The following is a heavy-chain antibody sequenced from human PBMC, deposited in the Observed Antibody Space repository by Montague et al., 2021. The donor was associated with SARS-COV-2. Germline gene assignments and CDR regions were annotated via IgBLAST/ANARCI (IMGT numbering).Heavy chain of an antibody. CDR3: AKRLIKNYQLLDYYYMDV. J-gene: IGHJ6*03. D-gene: IGHD2-2*01. V-gene: IGHV3-23*01. CDR1: GFTFSSYA. CDR2: ISGSGGST. Sequence: SLRLSCAASGFTFSSYAMSWVRQAPGKGLEWVSAISGSGGSTYYADSVEGRFTISRDNSKNTLYLQMNSLRAEDTAVYYCAKRLIKNYQLLDYYYMDVWGKGTTVTVSS.